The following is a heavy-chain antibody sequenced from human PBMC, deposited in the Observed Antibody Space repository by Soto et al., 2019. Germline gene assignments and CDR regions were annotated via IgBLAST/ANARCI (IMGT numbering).Heavy chain of an antibody. V-gene: IGHV3-53*01. D-gene: IGHD3-3*01. CDR1: GFTVSSNY. CDR3: ATDHEYYDFWSGYLPPYGMDV. Sequence: GGSLRLSCAASGFTVSSNYMSWVRQAPGKGLEWVSVIYSGGSTYYADSVKGRLTISRDNSKNTLYLQMNSLRAEDTAVYYCATDHEYYDFWSGYLPPYGMDVWGQGTTVTVSS. J-gene: IGHJ6*02. CDR2: IYSGGST.